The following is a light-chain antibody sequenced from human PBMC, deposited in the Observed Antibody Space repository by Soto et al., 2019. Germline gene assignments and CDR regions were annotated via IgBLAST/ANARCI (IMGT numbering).Light chain of an antibody. Sequence: EIVLTQSPRTLSLSPGERAILSCRASQSVSSSYLAWYQQKPGQAPRLLIYGASSRATGIPDRFSGSGSGTDITLTISRLEPEDFAVYYCQQYGSSPLTFGGGTKVEIK. J-gene: IGKJ4*01. V-gene: IGKV3-20*01. CDR1: QSVSSSY. CDR3: QQYGSSPLT. CDR2: GAS.